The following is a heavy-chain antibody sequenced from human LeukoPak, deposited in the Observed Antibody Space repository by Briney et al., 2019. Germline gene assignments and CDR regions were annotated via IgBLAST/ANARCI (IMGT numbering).Heavy chain of an antibody. CDR2: SNPNSGGT. CDR3: ASLYCGGDCYPYYYYGMDV. CDR1: GYTFTGYY. V-gene: IGHV1-2*02. Sequence: GASVKVSCKASGYTFTGYYMHWVRQAPAQGLEWMGWSNPNSGGTNYAQKFQGRVTITRDTSISTASMELSELRPDDTPVYYCASLYCGGDCYPYYYYGMDVWGQGTTVTVSS. D-gene: IGHD2-21*02. J-gene: IGHJ6*02.